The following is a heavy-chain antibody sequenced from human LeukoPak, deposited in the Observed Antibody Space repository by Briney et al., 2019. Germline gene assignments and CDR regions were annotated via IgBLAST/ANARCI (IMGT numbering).Heavy chain of an antibody. J-gene: IGHJ4*02. CDR2: IYYSGST. V-gene: IGHV4-39*01. Sequence: SETLSLTCTVSGGSISSSSYYWGWIRQPPGKGLEWIGSIYYSGSTYYNPSLRSRVTISVDTSKNQFSLKLSSVTAADTAVYYCARLDRGPVRYYFDYWGQGTLVTVSS. CDR3: ARLDRGPVRYYFDY. CDR1: GGSISSSSYY. D-gene: IGHD3-9*01.